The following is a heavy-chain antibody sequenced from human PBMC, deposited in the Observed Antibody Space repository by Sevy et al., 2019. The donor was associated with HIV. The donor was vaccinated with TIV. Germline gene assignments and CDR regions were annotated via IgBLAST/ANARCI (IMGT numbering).Heavy chain of an antibody. CDR3: ARLYPCGGSCYYFDN. Sequence: ASVKVSCKASGGNFRSYVISWVRQAPGQGLEWMGGIIPTFPTANYAQSFQGRVTIIADESTSTVYLDLSSLRSEDSAVYYCARLYPCGGSCYYFDNWGQGTQVTVSS. V-gene: IGHV1-69*13. D-gene: IGHD2-15*01. CDR2: IIPTFPTA. J-gene: IGHJ4*02. CDR1: GGNFRSYV.